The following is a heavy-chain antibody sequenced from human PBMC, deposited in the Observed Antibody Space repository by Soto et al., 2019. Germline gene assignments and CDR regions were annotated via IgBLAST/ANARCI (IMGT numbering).Heavy chain of an antibody. J-gene: IGHJ6*02. D-gene: IGHD3-3*01. Sequence: QVTLKESGPVLVKPTETLKLTCTVSGFSLNTATMGVSWIRQPPGKALEWLAHIFSNDEKSYSTALRNRLTISKDTSKSQVVLTMSNMDPVDTATVYCAQISRYRSRWSWGNYHCDGLDVWGQGTTVTVSS. CDR2: IFSNDEK. V-gene: IGHV2-26*01. CDR1: GFSLNTATMG. CDR3: AQISRYRSRWSWGNYHCDGLDV.